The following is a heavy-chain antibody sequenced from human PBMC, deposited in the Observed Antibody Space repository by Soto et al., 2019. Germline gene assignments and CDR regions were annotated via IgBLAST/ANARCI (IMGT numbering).Heavy chain of an antibody. V-gene: IGHV3-30*18. CDR3: AKVDAHDYYFDY. CDR1: GFTFSSYG. Sequence: LVESGGGVVQPGRSLRLSCAASGFTFSSYGMHWVRQAPGKGLEWVAVISYDGSNKYYADSVKGRFTISRDNSKNTLYLQMNSLRAEDTAVYYCAKVDAHDYYFDYWGQGTLVTVSS. D-gene: IGHD3-16*01. J-gene: IGHJ4*02. CDR2: ISYDGSNK.